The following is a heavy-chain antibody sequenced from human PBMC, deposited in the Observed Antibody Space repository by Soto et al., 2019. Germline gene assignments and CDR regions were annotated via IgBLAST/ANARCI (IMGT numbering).Heavy chain of an antibody. CDR1: GGTFSSYA. Sequence: ASVKVSCKASGGTFSSYAISWVRQAPGQGLEWMGWISAYTDTPNYAQKFQGRVTMTIDTSTSTAYMDLRSLTSDDTAVYYCARVIPGVEAWFDCWGQGTLVTVSS. V-gene: IGHV1-18*01. J-gene: IGHJ5*01. CDR3: ARVIPGVEAWFDC. D-gene: IGHD2-2*01. CDR2: ISAYTDTP.